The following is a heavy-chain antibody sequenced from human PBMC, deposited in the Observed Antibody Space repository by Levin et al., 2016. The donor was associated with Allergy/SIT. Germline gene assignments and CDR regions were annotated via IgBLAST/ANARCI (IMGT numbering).Heavy chain of an antibody. CDR3: AKEGYSYGHSAFDI. V-gene: IGHV3-64*01. J-gene: IGHJ3*02. D-gene: IGHD3-10*01. Sequence: GSLRLSCAASGFTVSSSSMHWVRQAPGKGLEYVLGIGTSGLDTYYANSVKGRFTISRDNSKNTLYLQMGSLRAEDMAVYYCAKEGYSYGHSAFDIWGQGTLVSVSS. CDR1: GFTVSSSS. CDR2: IGTSGLDT.